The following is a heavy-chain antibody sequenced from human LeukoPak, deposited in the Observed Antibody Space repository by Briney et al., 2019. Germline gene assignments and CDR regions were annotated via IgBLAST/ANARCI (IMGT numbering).Heavy chain of an antibody. CDR3: ARGRGSWYGVYFDY. Sequence: GGSLRLSCAASGFTVSSNYMSWVRQAPGKGLEWVSVIYSGGSTYYADSVKGRFTISRDNAKNSLYLQMNSLRTEDTAVYYCARGRGSWYGVYFDYWGQGTLVTVSS. CDR2: IYSGGST. D-gene: IGHD6-13*01. J-gene: IGHJ4*02. CDR1: GFTVSSNY. V-gene: IGHV3-53*01.